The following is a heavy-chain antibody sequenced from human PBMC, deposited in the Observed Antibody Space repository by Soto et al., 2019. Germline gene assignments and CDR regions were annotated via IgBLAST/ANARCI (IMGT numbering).Heavy chain of an antibody. CDR2: ISSSSSYI. CDR3: ARATVTEGPTFDY. V-gene: IGHV3-21*01. CDR1: GFTFSSYS. J-gene: IGHJ4*02. Sequence: GGSLRLSCAASGFTFSSYSMNWVRQAPGKGLEWVSSISSSSSYIYYADSVKGRFTISRDNAKNSLYLQMNSLRAEDTAVYYCARATVTEGPTFDYWGQGTLVTVSS. D-gene: IGHD4-17*01.